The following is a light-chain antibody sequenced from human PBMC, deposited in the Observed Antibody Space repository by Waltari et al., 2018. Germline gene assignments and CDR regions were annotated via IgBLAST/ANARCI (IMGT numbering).Light chain of an antibody. CDR2: EVS. Sequence: QSALTQPPSASGSPGQSVTISCTGTRSDVGGYNYVSWYQQHPGKAPKLMIYEVSKRPSGGPDRFSGSKSGNTASLTVSGLQAEDEAGYYCSSYAGSSNLVFGGGTKLTVL. J-gene: IGLJ2*01. CDR3: SSYAGSSNLV. CDR1: RSDVGGYNY. V-gene: IGLV2-8*01.